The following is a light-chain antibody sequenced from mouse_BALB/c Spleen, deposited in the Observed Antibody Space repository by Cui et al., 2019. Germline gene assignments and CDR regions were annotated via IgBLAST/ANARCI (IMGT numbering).Light chain of an antibody. CDR2: DTS. CDR3: QQWSSYPRT. Sequence: QIVLTPSPAIMVASPGEKVTMTCSASSSVSYMYWYQQKPGSSPRLLIYDTSNLASGVPVRFSGSGSGTSYSLTISRMEAEDAATYYCQQWSSYPRTFGGGTKLEIK. CDR1: SSVSY. V-gene: IGKV4-55*01. J-gene: IGKJ1*01.